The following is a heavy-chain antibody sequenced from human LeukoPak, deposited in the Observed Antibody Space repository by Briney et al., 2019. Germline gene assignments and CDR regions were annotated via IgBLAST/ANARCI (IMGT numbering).Heavy chain of an antibody. CDR3: TKDWWFGESWVFQH. CDR2: IKLDGSEK. J-gene: IGHJ1*01. D-gene: IGHD3-10*01. V-gene: IGHV3-7*01. CDR1: GFTFSNYW. Sequence: GGSLRLSCAASGFTFSNYWMSWVRQAPGKGLEWVANIKLDGSEKDYVDSVKGRFTISRDNAENSLYLQLNSLRAEDTAVYYCTKDWWFGESWVFQHWGQGTLVTASS.